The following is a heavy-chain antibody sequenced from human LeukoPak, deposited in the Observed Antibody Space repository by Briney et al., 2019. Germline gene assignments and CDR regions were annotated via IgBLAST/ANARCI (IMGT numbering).Heavy chain of an antibody. J-gene: IGHJ4*02. CDR2: IYTSGST. Sequence: PSETLSLTCTVSGGSISSYYWSWIRQPAGKGLEWIGRIYTSGSTNYNPSLKSRVTMSVDTSKNQFFLKLSSVTAADTAVYYCARGGYDSSGYLFFDCWGQGALVTVSS. V-gene: IGHV4-4*07. CDR3: ARGGYDSSGYLFFDC. D-gene: IGHD3-22*01. CDR1: GGSISSYY.